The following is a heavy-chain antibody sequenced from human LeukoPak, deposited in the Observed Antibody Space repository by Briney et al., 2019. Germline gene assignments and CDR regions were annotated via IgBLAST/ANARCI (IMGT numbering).Heavy chain of an antibody. V-gene: IGHV3-23*01. CDR2: IVGGADDT. CDR1: RFSFSEYV. Sequence: GGSLRLSCAASRFSFSEYVMSWVRQAPGKRLEWGSTIVGGADDTYYADAVKGRFTISRDNSKDTLYLQMNSLKAEDTAVYYCAKDIGSSSKGGVDYWGQGTLVTVSS. D-gene: IGHD1-26*01. CDR3: AKDIGSSSKGGVDY. J-gene: IGHJ4*02.